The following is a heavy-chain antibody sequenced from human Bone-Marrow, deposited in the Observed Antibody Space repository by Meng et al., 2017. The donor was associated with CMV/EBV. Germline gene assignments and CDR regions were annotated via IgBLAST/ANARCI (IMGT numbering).Heavy chain of an antibody. V-gene: IGHV4-34*01. CDR1: GGSFSGYY. Sequence: SETLSLTCAVYGGSFSGYYWSWIRQPPGKGLEWIGEINHSGSTNYNPSLKSRVTISVDTSKNQFSLKLSSVTAADTAVYYCAVQTQYGDYVHYWGQGTRVTVSS. CDR3: AVQTQYGDYVHY. J-gene: IGHJ4*02. D-gene: IGHD4-17*01. CDR2: INHSGST.